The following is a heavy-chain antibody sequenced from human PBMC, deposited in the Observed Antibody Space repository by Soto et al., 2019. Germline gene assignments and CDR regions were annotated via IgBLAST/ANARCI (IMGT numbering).Heavy chain of an antibody. V-gene: IGHV3-33*01. J-gene: IGHJ5*02. D-gene: IGHD6-13*01. CDR3: ARDRLASSSWYREGGFDP. CDR1: GFTFSSYG. CDR2: IWYDGSNK. Sequence: GGSLRLSCAASGFTFSSYGMHWVRQAPGKGLEWVAVIWYDGSNKYYADSVKGRFTISRDNSKNTLYLQMNSLRAEDTAVYYCARDRLASSSWYREGGFDPWGQGTLVTVSS.